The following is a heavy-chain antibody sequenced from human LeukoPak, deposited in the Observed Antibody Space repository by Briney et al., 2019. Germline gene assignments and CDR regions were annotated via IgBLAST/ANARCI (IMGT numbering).Heavy chain of an antibody. CDR3: ARHRTHYGSGSYYNVGYFDY. CDR2: IYISGST. J-gene: IGHJ4*02. D-gene: IGHD3-10*01. CDR1: GDSVSSGSFY. Sequence: SETLSLTCTVSGDSVSSGSFYWSWIRQPAGKGLEWIGRIYISGSTNYNPSLKSRVTISVDTSKNQFSLKLSSVTAADTAVYYCARHRTHYGSGSYYNVGYFDYWGQGTLVTVSS. V-gene: IGHV4-61*02.